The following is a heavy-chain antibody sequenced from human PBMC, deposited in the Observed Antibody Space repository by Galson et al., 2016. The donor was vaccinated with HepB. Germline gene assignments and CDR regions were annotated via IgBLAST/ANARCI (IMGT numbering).Heavy chain of an antibody. CDR1: GLTFSTFC. CDR2: IWYDGSNK. CDR3: ARDRDTILSYYGMDV. D-gene: IGHD3-9*01. V-gene: IGHV3-33*01. Sequence: SLRPSCAASGLTFSTFCMYWVRLAPAKGLEWVAVIWYDGSNKYYADSVKGRFTISRDNSKNTLYLQMNSLRAEDTAVYYCARDRDTILSYYGMDVWGQGTTVTVSS. J-gene: IGHJ6*02.